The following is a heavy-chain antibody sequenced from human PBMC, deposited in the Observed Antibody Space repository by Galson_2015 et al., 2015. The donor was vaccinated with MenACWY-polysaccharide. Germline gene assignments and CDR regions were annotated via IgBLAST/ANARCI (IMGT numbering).Heavy chain of an antibody. D-gene: IGHD3-3*01. Sequence: SLRLSCAASGFTFTTYTINWVRQAPGQGLEWVANIKQDGSEKNYVDSVGGRFTISRDNTKNSLYLQMNSLRAEDTAVYYCARGRITIGPWGQGTLVTVSS. CDR1: GFTFTTYT. CDR3: ARGRITIGP. J-gene: IGHJ5*02. V-gene: IGHV3-7*01. CDR2: IKQDGSEK.